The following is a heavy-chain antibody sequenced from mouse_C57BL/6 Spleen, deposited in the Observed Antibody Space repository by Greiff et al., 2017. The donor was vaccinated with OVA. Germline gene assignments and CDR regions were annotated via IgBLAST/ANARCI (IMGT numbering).Heavy chain of an antibody. V-gene: IGHV5-9-1*02. D-gene: IGHD4-1*01. Sequence: EVQGVESGEGLVKPGGSLKLSCAASGFTLSSYAMSWVRQTPEKRLEWVAYISSGGDYIYYADTVKGRFTISRDNARNTLYLQMSSLKSEDTAMYYCTRVELGRGTYFDYWGQGTTRTVSS. CDR1: GFTLSSYA. CDR2: ISSGGDYI. CDR3: TRVELGRGTYFDY. J-gene: IGHJ2*01.